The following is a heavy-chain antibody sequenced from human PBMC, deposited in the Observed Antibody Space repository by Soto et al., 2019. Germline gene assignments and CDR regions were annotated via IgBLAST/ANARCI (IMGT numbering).Heavy chain of an antibody. CDR3: ARLDWTYNWFDP. J-gene: IGHJ5*02. CDR2: ISGSGGST. Sequence: PGGALRLSCAASGFTFSSYAMSWVRQAPGKGLEWVSAISGSGGSTYYADSVKGRFTISRDNSKNTLYLQMNSLRAEDTAVYYCARLDWTYNWFDPWGQGTLVTVSS. CDR1: GFTFSSYA. D-gene: IGHD2-21*01. V-gene: IGHV3-23*01.